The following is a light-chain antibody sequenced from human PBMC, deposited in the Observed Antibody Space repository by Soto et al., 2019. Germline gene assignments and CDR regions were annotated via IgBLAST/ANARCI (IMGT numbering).Light chain of an antibody. CDR3: SSYTTTSTVI. J-gene: IGLJ2*01. CDR1: SSDIGGHNY. V-gene: IGLV2-14*01. Sequence: QYALTQPASVSGSPGQSITVSCTGTSSDIGGHNYVSWYQQHPGKVPKLIIYEVSNRPSGVSNRFSGSKSGNTASLTVSGLQAEDEADYYCSSYTTTSTVIFGGGTKLTVL. CDR2: EVS.